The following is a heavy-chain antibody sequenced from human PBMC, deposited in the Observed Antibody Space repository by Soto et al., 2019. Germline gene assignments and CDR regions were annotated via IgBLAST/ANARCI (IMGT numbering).Heavy chain of an antibody. V-gene: IGHV3-30*18. CDR3: AKEWRYYYGMDV. D-gene: IGHD5-12*01. Sequence: PGGSPRLSCAASGFTFSSYGMHWVRQAPGKGLEWVAVISYDGSNKYYADSVKCRFTTSRDNSKNTLYLQMNSPRAEDTAVYYCAKEWRYYYGMDVWGQGTTVTVSS. J-gene: IGHJ6*02. CDR2: ISYDGSNK. CDR1: GFTFSSYG.